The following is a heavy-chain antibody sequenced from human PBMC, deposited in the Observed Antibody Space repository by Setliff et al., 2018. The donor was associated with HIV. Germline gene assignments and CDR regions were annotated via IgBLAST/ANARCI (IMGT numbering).Heavy chain of an antibody. Sequence: PSETLSLTCSVSGGSISSGGYYWTWIRQHPGKGLEWIGFIYYSGTIYYNPSLKSRVTISVDTSQNQFSLNLSSVTAADTAVYYCARQFGSGYYFDYWGQATLVTVS. V-gene: IGHV4-31*03. CDR1: GGSISSGGYY. CDR2: IYYSGTI. CDR3: ARQFGSGYYFDY. J-gene: IGHJ4*02. D-gene: IGHD3-22*01.